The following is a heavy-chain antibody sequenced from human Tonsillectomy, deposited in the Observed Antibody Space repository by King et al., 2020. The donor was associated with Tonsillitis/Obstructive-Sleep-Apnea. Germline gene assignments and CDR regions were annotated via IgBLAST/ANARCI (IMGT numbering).Heavy chain of an antibody. V-gene: IGHV3-30*01. CDR2: ISYDGSDQ. CDR3: AGEMEGVTLVWGTYRCACVGG. CDR1: GSTFSTYP. J-gene: IGHJ6*04. Sequence: VQLVESGGGVVQPGRSLRLSCAASGSTFSTYPMHWVRQAPGKGLEWVALISYDGSDQNYADSVKGRFTISRDNSKNTLYLQMKTLRTEDTAVYYCAGEMEGVTLVWGTYRCACVGGWGRGTTVTVSS. D-gene: IGHD3-10*01.